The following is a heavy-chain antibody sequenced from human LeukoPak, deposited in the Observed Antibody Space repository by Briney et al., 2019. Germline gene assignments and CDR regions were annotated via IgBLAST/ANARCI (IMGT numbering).Heavy chain of an antibody. D-gene: IGHD1-1*01. Sequence: GGSLRLSCAASGLTVSSNYMIWVRQGPGKGLEWVSSIYRDGSTYYADSVKGRFTISKDNSKNTVYLQMNSLRAVDSAAYYCARDQVLGHYFDSWGQGALVTVSS. CDR3: ARDQVLGHYFDS. V-gene: IGHV3-53*01. J-gene: IGHJ4*02. CDR1: GLTVSSNY. CDR2: IYRDGST.